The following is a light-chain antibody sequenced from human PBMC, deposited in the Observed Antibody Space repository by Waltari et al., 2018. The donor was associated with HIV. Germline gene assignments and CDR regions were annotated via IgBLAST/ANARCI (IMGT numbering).Light chain of an antibody. CDR3: MQALQTPT. CDR1: QSLLHSNGYNY. Sequence: IVMTQSPLSLPVTPGERASISCRSSQSLLHSNGYNYLDWYLQKPGQSPQLLIYLGSYRASGVPDRFSGSGSGTDFTLKISRVEAEDVGVYYCMQALQTPTFGQGTKVEIK. V-gene: IGKV2-28*01. CDR2: LGS. J-gene: IGKJ1*01.